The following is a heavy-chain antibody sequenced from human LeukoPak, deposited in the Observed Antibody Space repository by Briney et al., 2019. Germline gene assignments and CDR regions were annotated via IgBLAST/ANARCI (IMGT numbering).Heavy chain of an antibody. CDR2: IYHSGST. CDR3: ARWCCGPLGY. J-gene: IGHJ4*02. CDR1: GYSISSGYD. Sequence: PSDTVSLTCAVSGYSISSGYDWGWTRHPPGKGVEWIGSIYHSGSTYYNPSLKSRVTIPVDTTKNQFSLKLSSVTAADTAVYYCARWCCGPLGYWGQGTLVTVSS. D-gene: IGHD2-8*02. V-gene: IGHV4-38-2*01.